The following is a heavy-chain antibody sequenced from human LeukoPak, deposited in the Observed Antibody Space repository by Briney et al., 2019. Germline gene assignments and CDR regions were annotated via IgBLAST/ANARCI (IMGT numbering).Heavy chain of an antibody. Sequence: GGSLRLSCAASGFTFSSYAMSWVRQAPGKGLEWVSAISGSGGSTYYAGSVKGRFTISRDNSKSTLYLQMNGLRAEDTAVYYCATAPHVRPVSRVMDVWGQGTTVTVSS. CDR3: ATAPHVRPVSRVMDV. V-gene: IGHV3-23*01. J-gene: IGHJ6*02. CDR2: ISGSGGST. D-gene: IGHD3-22*01. CDR1: GFTFSSYA.